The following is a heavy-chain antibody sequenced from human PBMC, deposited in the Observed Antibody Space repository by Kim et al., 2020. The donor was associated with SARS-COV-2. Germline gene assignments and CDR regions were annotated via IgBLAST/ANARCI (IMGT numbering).Heavy chain of an antibody. CDR3: SVIPGLELE. V-gene: IGHV4-4*07. J-gene: IGHJ4*02. Sequence: SETLSLTCTVSGGSISSCYWSWIRQPAGKGLEWIGRIFISGSTSYNPSLTIRVTMSVDSSKNQFPLRLNSVTAADTAADYCSVIPGLELEWGQGTPIT. CDR2: IFISGST. D-gene: IGHD3-16*02. CDR1: GGSISSCY.